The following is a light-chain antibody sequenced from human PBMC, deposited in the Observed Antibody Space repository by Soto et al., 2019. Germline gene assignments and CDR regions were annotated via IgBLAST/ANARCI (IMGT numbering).Light chain of an antibody. V-gene: IGKV3-15*01. CDR1: QRISSN. CDR2: GAS. Sequence: EIVMTQSPATLSVAPGERATLSCRAGQRISSNLAWFQQKPGQAPRLLIYGASTRATGIPARFSGSGSGTDFTISIISLEPEDFAVYYCQQRSNWPPITFGQGTRLEIK. J-gene: IGKJ5*01. CDR3: QQRSNWPPIT.